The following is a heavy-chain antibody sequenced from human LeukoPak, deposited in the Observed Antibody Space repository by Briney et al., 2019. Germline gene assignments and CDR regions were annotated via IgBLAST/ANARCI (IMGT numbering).Heavy chain of an antibody. J-gene: IGHJ4*02. CDR2: ISYDGSNK. V-gene: IGHV3-30-3*01. CDR1: GFTFSSYA. CDR3: ARDGMATTRTFDY. D-gene: IGHD5-24*01. Sequence: GGSLRLSCAASGFTFSSYAMHWVRQAPGKGLEWVAVISYDGSNKYYADSVKGRFTISRDNSKNTLYLQMNSQRAEDTAVYYCARDGMATTRTFDYWGQGTLVTVSS.